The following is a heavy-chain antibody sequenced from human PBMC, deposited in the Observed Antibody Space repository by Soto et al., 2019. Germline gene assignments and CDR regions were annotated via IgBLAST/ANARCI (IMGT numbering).Heavy chain of an antibody. D-gene: IGHD1-26*01. V-gene: IGHV1-18*04. J-gene: IGHJ6*02. Sequence: QVQLVQSGAEVKEPGASVTVSCTASGYTFKSYDVMWVRQAPGQGLEWMGWISGHNVKADYAENFQRRVNMTTDTSTATASMDLRGVRSDDTAVYYCARKGYSGNIAMDVWGQGTTVTVSS. CDR3: ARKGYSGNIAMDV. CDR2: ISGHNVKA. CDR1: GYTFKSYD.